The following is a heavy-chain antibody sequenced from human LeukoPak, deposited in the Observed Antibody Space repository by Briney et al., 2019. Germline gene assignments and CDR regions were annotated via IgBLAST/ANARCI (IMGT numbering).Heavy chain of an antibody. Sequence: GGSLRLSCAASGFIFSSYAMHWVRQAPGKGLEWVALISYDGSNKNFADSVKGRFAISRDNSKNTLYLQMSSLRADDTAVYYCARGVRGSSWLSFDYWGQGTLVTVSS. V-gene: IGHV3-30*09. CDR3: ARGVRGSSWLSFDY. D-gene: IGHD6-13*01. CDR2: ISYDGSNK. CDR1: GFIFSSYA. J-gene: IGHJ4*02.